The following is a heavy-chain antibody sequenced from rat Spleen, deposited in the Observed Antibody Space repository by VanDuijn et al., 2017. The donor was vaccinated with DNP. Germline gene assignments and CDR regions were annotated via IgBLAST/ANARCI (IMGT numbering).Heavy chain of an antibody. J-gene: IGHJ4*01. V-gene: IGHV2-6*01. CDR1: GFSLPDYS. CDR3: TRYGEYTALDA. D-gene: IGHD1-11*01. CDR2: ISSGGIT. Sequence: QVQLKESGPGLVQPSQTLSLTCTASGFSLPDYSVHWVRQPPGKALDWIAAISSGGITFYNSGLKSRLSISRDTSKSQVFLKMSSLQTEDTAIYYCTRYGEYTALDAWGQGTSV.